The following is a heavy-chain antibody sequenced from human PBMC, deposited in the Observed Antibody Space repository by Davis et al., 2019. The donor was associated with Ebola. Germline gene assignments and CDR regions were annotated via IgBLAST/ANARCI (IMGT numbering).Heavy chain of an antibody. D-gene: IGHD3-16*02. Sequence: MPGGSLRLSCAVYGGSFSGYYWSWIRQPPGKGLEWIGEINHSGSTNYNPSLKSRVTISVDTSKNQFSLKLSAVTAADTAVYYCAREPVIWNRFDPWGQGTLVTVSS. V-gene: IGHV4-34*01. CDR2: INHSGST. CDR3: AREPVIWNRFDP. CDR1: GGSFSGYY. J-gene: IGHJ5*02.